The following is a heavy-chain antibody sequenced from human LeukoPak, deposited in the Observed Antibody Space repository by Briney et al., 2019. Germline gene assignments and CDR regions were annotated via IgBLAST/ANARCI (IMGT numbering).Heavy chain of an antibody. CDR1: GFTFSSYS. J-gene: IGHJ4*02. D-gene: IGHD4-17*01. V-gene: IGHV3-21*01. CDR2: NSSSSSYI. CDR3: ARDTHYGDYRIIDY. Sequence: GGSLRLSCAASGFTFSSYSMNWVRQAPGKGLEWVSSNSSSSSYIYYADSVKGRFTISRDNAKNSLHLQMNSLRAEDTAVYYCARDTHYGDYRIIDYWGQGTLVTVSS.